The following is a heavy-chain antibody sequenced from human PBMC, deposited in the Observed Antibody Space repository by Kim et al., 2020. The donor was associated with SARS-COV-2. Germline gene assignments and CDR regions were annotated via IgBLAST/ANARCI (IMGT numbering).Heavy chain of an antibody. D-gene: IGHD3-9*01. V-gene: IGHV1-3*01. CDR3: ARGGWPFLTGYYKGYWFDP. CDR2: INAGNGNT. J-gene: IGHJ5*02. Sequence: ASVKVSCKASGYTFTSYAMHWVRQAPGQRLEWMGWINAGNGNTKYSQKFQGRVTITRDTSASTAYMELSSLRSEDTAVYYCARGGWPFLTGYYKGYWFDPWGQGTLVTVSS. CDR1: GYTFTSYA.